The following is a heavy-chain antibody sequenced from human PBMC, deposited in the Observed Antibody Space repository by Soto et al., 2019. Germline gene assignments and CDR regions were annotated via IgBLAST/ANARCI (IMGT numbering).Heavy chain of an antibody. D-gene: IGHD4-17*01. V-gene: IGHV3-48*02. CDR1: GFTFSRYS. J-gene: IGHJ3*02. CDR3: ARERGGMATVEAVVTVGGFDI. CDR2: ISSSGSSI. Sequence: PGGSLSLSCAASGFTFSRYSMTWVRQAPGKGLEWVSYISSSGSSIYYADSVKGRFTISRDNAKNSLYLQMNSLRDEDTAVYYCARERGGMATVEAVVTVGGFDIWGRGTMVTVSS.